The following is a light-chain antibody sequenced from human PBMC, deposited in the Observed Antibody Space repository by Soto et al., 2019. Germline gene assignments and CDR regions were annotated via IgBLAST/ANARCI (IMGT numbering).Light chain of an antibody. CDR2: QVS. Sequence: SALTQPASVSGSPGQSITISCTGTSSDFGGYNYVSWYQQHPGKAPNVMIYQVSHRPSGVSNRFSGSKSGNTASLTISGLQAEDEADYYCTSYTSSSTPYVFGTGTKVTVL. J-gene: IGLJ1*01. CDR1: SSDFGGYNY. CDR3: TSYTSSSTPYV. V-gene: IGLV2-14*01.